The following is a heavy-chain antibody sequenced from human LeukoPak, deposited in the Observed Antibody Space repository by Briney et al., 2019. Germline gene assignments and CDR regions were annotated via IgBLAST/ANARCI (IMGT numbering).Heavy chain of an antibody. D-gene: IGHD5-18*01. J-gene: IGHJ6*02. CDR1: GFTFSSYG. CDR2: ISHDGTNK. CDR3: AKARGYSYGSLRAYYYGMDV. Sequence: GGSLRLSRAASGFTFSSYGMHWVRQAPGKGLEWVAVISHDGTNKYYIDSVKGRFTVSRDNSKNTLYLQMNSLRAEDTALYYCAKARGYSYGSLRAYYYGMDVWGQGTTVTVSS. V-gene: IGHV3-30*18.